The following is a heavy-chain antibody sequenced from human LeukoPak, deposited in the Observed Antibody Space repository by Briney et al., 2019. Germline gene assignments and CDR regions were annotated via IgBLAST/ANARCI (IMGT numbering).Heavy chain of an antibody. CDR3: ARGDIVVVPAAKSTRFDP. CDR1: GYTFTGYY. D-gene: IGHD2-2*01. CDR2: INPNSGGT. V-gene: IGHV1-2*02. Sequence: ASVKVSCKASGYTFTGYYMHWVRQAPGQGLEWMGWINPNSGGTNYAQKFQGRVTMTRDTSISTAHMELSRLRSDDTAVYYCARGDIVVVPAAKSTRFDPWGQGTLVTVSS. J-gene: IGHJ5*02.